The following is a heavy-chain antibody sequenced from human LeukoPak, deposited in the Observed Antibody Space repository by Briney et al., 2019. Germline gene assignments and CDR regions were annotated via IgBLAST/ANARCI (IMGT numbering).Heavy chain of an antibody. J-gene: IGHJ5*02. CDR1: GGSFSGYY. D-gene: IGHD6-13*01. CDR3: ARRLGSSWYNWFDP. Sequence: PSETLSLTCAVYGGSFSGYYWSWIRQPPGKGLEWIGEINHSGSTNYNPSLKSRVTISVDTSKNQFSLKLSSVTAADTAVYYCARRLGSSWYNWFDPWGQGTLVTVSS. CDR2: INHSGST. V-gene: IGHV4-34*01.